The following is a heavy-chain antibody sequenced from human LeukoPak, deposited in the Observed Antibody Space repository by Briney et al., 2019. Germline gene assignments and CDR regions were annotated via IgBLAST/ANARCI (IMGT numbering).Heavy chain of an antibody. J-gene: IGHJ3*02. V-gene: IGHV3-23*01. D-gene: IGHD3-22*01. Sequence: GGSLRLSCAASGFTFSSYAMSWVRQAPGKGLEWVSAISGSGGSTYYADSVKGRFTISRGNSKNTLYLQMNSLRAEDTAVYYCAKALDLYYYDSSGYYRDAFDIWGQGTMVTVSS. CDR2: ISGSGGST. CDR3: AKALDLYYYDSSGYYRDAFDI. CDR1: GFTFSSYA.